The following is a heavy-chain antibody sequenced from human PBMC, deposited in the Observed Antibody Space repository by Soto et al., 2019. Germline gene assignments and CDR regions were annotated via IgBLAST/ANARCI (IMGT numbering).Heavy chain of an antibody. CDR2: INPNSGGT. Sequence: ASVKVSFKASGYTFTGYYMHWVRQAPGQGLEWMGWINPNSGGTNYAQKFQGWVTMTRDTSISTAYMELSRLRSDDTAVYYCARGRLLRLPYYYYGMDVWGQGTTVTVSS. CDR3: ARGRLLRLPYYYYGMDV. CDR1: GYTFTGYY. D-gene: IGHD3-3*01. J-gene: IGHJ6*02. V-gene: IGHV1-2*04.